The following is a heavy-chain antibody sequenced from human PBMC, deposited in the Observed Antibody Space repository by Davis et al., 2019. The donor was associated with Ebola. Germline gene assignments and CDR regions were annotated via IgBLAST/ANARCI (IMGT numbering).Heavy chain of an antibody. CDR2: INPHNGNT. CDR3: ASYGLLWFGELLLDTFDY. CDR1: GYTFTSYG. Sequence: AASVKVSCKASGYTFTSYGITWVRQAPGQGLEWMGWINPHNGNTNYAQNVQGRVTMTTDTSTSTAYMEVGILRSDDTAVYYCASYGLLWFGELLLDTFDYWGQGTLVTVSS. D-gene: IGHD3-10*01. J-gene: IGHJ4*02. V-gene: IGHV1-18*04.